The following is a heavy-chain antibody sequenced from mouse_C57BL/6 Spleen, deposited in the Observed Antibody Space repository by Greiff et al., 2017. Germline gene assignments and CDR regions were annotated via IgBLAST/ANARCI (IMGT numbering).Heavy chain of an antibody. V-gene: IGHV1-18*01. D-gene: IGHD1-1*01. J-gene: IGHJ4*01. CDR3: ARDSNYYGSSWEYYAMDY. Sequence: EVKLMESGPELVKPGASVKIPCKASGYKFTDYNMDWVKQSHGKSLEWIGDINPNNGGTIYNQKFKGKATLTVDKSSSTAYMELRSLTSEDTAVYYCARDSNYYGSSWEYYAMDYWGQGTSVTVSS. CDR2: INPNNGGT. CDR1: GYKFTDYN.